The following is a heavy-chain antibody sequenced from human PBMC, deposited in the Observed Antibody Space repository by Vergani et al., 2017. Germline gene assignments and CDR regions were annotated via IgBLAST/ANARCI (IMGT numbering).Heavy chain of an antibody. J-gene: IGHJ3*02. Sequence: QVQLVQSGAEVKKPGSSVKVSCKTSGGTFKSNTFSWVRQAPGQGLEWMGGIIPIFGTADYAQDFQGRLSITADESTSTVYMELSSLRAEDTAVYYCARDRVGPKYYYDSSGYYLAGSNAFDIWGQGTMVTVSS. CDR1: GGTFKSNT. CDR3: ARDRVGPKYYYDSSGYYLAGSNAFDI. D-gene: IGHD3-22*01. V-gene: IGHV1-69*01. CDR2: IIPIFGTA.